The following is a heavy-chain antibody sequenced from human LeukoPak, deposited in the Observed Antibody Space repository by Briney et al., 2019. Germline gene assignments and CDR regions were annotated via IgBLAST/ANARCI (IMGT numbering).Heavy chain of an antibody. CDR3: ARVGGGNHNNWFDP. D-gene: IGHD4-23*01. CDR1: GGTFSSYA. J-gene: IGHJ5*02. CDR2: IIPIFGTA. Sequence: SVTVSCKASGGTFSSYAISWVRQAPGQGLEWMGGIIPIFGTANYAQKFQGRVTITADESTSTAYMELSSLRSEDTAVYYCARVGGGNHNNWFDPWGQGTLVTVSS. V-gene: IGHV1-69*13.